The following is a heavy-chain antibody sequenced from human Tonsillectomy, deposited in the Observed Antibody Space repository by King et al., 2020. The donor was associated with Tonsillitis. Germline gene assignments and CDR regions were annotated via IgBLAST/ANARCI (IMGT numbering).Heavy chain of an antibody. CDR3: ARERLYSSGWGIDY. CDR1: GFTFSDHS. J-gene: IGHJ4*02. V-gene: IGHV3-33*05. CDR2: ISFDGTRK. D-gene: IGHD6-19*01. Sequence: QLVQSGGGVVQPGRSLRLSCAGSGFTFSDHSIHWVRHAPGKGLEWVALISFDGTRKYYADSVKGRFTISRDNSKNTLYLQLSSLRAEDTAVYYCARERLYSSGWGIDYWGQGTLVTVSS.